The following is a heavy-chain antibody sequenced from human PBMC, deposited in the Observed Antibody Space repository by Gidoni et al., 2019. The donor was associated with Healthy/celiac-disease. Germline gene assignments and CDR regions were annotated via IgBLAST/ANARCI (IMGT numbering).Heavy chain of an antibody. CDR3: ARDPGIAAAGTNY. V-gene: IGHV1-69*08. CDR2: IIPILGIA. Sequence: QVQLVQSGAEVKKPGSSVTVSCKASGGTFSSYTISWVRQAPGQGLEWMGRIIPILGIANYAQKFQGRVTITADKSTSTAYMELSSLRSEDTAVYYCARDPGIAAAGTNYWGQGTLVTVSS. J-gene: IGHJ4*02. CDR1: GGTFSSYT. D-gene: IGHD6-13*01.